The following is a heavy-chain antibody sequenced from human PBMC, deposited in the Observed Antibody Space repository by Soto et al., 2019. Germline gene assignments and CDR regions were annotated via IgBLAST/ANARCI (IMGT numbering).Heavy chain of an antibody. J-gene: IGHJ3*02. Sequence: SETLSLTCAVYGGSFSGYYWSWIRQPPGKGLEWIGEINHSGSTNYNPSLKSRVTISVDTSKNQFSLKLSSVTAADTAVYYCARGTLYYYDSRTYAFDIWGQGTMVTVSS. CDR3: ARGTLYYYDSRTYAFDI. CDR2: INHSGST. D-gene: IGHD3-22*01. CDR1: GGSFSGYY. V-gene: IGHV4-34*01.